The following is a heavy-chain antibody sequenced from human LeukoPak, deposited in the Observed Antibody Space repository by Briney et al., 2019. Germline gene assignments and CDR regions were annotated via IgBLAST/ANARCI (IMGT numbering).Heavy chain of an antibody. CDR2: INPNSGGT. CDR1: GYTFTGYY. Sequence: ASVKVSCKASGYTFTGYYMHWVRQAPGQGLEWMGWINPNSGGTNYAQKFQGRVTMTRDTSISTAYMELSRLRSDDTAVYYCARAADYDFWGARGLFDYWGQGTLVTVSS. J-gene: IGHJ4*02. V-gene: IGHV1-2*02. CDR3: ARAADYDFWGARGLFDY. D-gene: IGHD3-3*01.